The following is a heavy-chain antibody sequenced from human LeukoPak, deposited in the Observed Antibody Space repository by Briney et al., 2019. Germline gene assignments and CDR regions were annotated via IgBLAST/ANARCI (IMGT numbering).Heavy chain of an antibody. J-gene: IGHJ4*02. CDR1: GYTFTSYA. V-gene: IGHV1-3*01. Sequence: GASVKVSCKASGYTFTSYAMHWVRQAPGQRLEWMGWTNAGNGNTKYSQKFQGRVTITRDTSASTAYMELSSLRSEDTAVYYCARVSAGDPYYYDSSAVPFDYWGQGTLVTVSS. CDR3: ARVSAGDPYYYDSSAVPFDY. D-gene: IGHD3-22*01. CDR2: TNAGNGNT.